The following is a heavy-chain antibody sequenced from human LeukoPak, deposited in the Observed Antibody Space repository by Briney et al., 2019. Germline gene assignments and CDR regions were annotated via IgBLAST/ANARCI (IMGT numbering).Heavy chain of an antibody. V-gene: IGHV4-39*01. CDR2: ISYSGST. Sequence: SETVSLTCTVSGGSIIISNYYWGWIRQSPGKGLECIGKISYSGSTYYNPSLRSRVHMSVDTSKNQFSLKLSSVTAADTAVYYCARLTDFWGQGILVTVSS. CDR3: ARLTDF. CDR1: GGSIIISNYY. J-gene: IGHJ4*02.